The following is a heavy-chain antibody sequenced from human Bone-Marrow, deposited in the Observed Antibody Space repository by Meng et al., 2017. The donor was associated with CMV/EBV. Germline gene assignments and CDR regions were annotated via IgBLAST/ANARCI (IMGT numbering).Heavy chain of an antibody. Sequence: ASVKVSCKASGYTFTGYYMHWVRQAPGQGLEWMGWINPNSGGTNYAQKFRGRVTMTRDTSISTAYMELSRLRSDDTAVYYCARDLRKGLRRGSYDYFDYWGQGTLVTVAS. CDR3: ARDLRKGLRRGSYDYFDY. V-gene: IGHV1-2*02. J-gene: IGHJ4*02. CDR2: INPNSGGT. D-gene: IGHD1-26*01. CDR1: GYTFTGYY.